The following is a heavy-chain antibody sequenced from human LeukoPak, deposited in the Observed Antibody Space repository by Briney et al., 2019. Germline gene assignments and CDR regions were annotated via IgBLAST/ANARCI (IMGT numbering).Heavy chain of an antibody. CDR1: GGSISSYY. D-gene: IGHD2-2*01. V-gene: IGHV4-34*01. CDR2: INHSGST. CDR3: ARGRAYCSSTSCWSGWFDP. J-gene: IGHJ5*02. Sequence: PSETLSLTCTVSGGSISSYYWSWIRQPPGKGLEWIGEINHSGSTNYNPSLKSRVTISVDTSKNQFSLKLSSVTAADTAVYYCARGRAYCSSTSCWSGWFDPWGQGTLVTVSS.